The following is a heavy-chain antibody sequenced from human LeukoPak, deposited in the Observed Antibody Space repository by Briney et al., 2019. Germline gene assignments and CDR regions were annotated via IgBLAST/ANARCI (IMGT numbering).Heavy chain of an antibody. CDR3: AKSLDY. J-gene: IGHJ4*02. CDR1: GFIFATSW. CDR2: IKGDGSET. V-gene: IGHV3-7*01. Sequence: PGGSLRLSCAASGFIFATSWMDWVRQAPGKGLEWVANIKGDGSETYYGDSAKGRFTVLRDNAKNSLYLQMDSLRVEDTAIYYCAKSLDYWGQGTLVIVSS.